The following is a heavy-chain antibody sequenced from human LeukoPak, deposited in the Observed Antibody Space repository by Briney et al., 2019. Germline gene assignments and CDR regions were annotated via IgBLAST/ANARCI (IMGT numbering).Heavy chain of an antibody. Sequence: GESLKISCKGSGYNFASYWIGWVRQLPGKGLEWMGIIAPSDSHTRYSPSFQGQITISVDKSANTAYLRWSSLRASDTAMYYCARRGTDYYDTSGTYFDYWGQGAVVTVSS. CDR2: IAPSDSHT. D-gene: IGHD3-22*01. CDR3: ARRGTDYYDTSGTYFDY. CDR1: GYNFASYW. J-gene: IGHJ4*02. V-gene: IGHV5-51*01.